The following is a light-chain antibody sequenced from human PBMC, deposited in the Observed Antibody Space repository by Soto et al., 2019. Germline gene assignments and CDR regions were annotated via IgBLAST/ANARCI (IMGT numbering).Light chain of an antibody. CDR3: SSYTSRNTVI. Sequence: QSALTQPASVSGSPGQSITISCTGSSSDVGRYNYVSWYQHHPAKAPKLMISEVTYRPSGISDRFSGSKSGNTASLTISGLQADDEAVYYCSSYTSRNTVIFGGGTKVTVL. CDR2: EVT. J-gene: IGLJ2*01. CDR1: SSDVGRYNY. V-gene: IGLV2-14*01.